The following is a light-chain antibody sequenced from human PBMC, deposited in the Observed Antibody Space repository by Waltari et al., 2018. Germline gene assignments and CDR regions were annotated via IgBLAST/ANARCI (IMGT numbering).Light chain of an antibody. Sequence: QSVLTQPPSVSGAPGQRVTISCTGSSSNIGAGYDVNWYQQYPGTAPKLLIYGNNNRPSGGPDRFAGSKSGTSASLAITGLQTEDEADYFCQSYDRNSVVFGGGTKLTVL. V-gene: IGLV1-40*01. CDR2: GNN. J-gene: IGLJ2*01. CDR3: QSYDRNSVV. CDR1: SSNIGAGYD.